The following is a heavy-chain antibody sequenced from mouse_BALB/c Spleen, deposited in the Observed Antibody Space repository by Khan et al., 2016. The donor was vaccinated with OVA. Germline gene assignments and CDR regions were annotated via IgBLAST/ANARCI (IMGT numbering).Heavy chain of an antibody. Sequence: VQLQESGPGLVAPSQSLSITCTVSGFSLTGYGVNWVRQPPGKGLEWLGLIWGDGSTDYNSALKSRRSIRKDNSKSQVFFKMNSLQTDDTARYXCASDRSYIQRAFAYWGQGTLVTVSA. D-gene: IGHD1-1*01. CDR3: ASDRSYIQRAFAY. CDR2: IWGDGST. V-gene: IGHV2-6-7*01. CDR1: GFSLTGYG. J-gene: IGHJ3*01.